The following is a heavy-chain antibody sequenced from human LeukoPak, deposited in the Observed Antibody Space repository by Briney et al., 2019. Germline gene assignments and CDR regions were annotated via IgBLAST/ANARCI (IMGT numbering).Heavy chain of an antibody. Sequence: SETLSLTCTVSGGSISSYLCSWIRQPPGKGLEWIGYIYNSGSTKYNPSLKSRVIISVDTSKNQFSLKLSSVTAADTAVYYCARVGDYDSSGYYGWFDPWGQGTLVTVSS. CDR2: IYNSGST. CDR3: ARVGDYDSSGYYGWFDP. J-gene: IGHJ5*02. V-gene: IGHV4-59*12. CDR1: GGSISSYL. D-gene: IGHD3-22*01.